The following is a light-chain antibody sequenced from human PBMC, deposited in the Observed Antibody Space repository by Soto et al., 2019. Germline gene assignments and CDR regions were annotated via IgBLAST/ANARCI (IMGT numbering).Light chain of an antibody. CDR3: AAWDGSLDVVL. J-gene: IGLJ2*01. CDR2: NTN. Sequence: QSVLTQPPSASGNPGQRVTISCSGRSSNIGTNTVNWYQQFPGSAPQLLLYNTNQRPSGVPGRFSGSKSGTSASLAISGLQSEDEADYYCAAWDGSLDVVLFGGGTQLTVL. V-gene: IGLV1-44*01. CDR1: SSNIGTNT.